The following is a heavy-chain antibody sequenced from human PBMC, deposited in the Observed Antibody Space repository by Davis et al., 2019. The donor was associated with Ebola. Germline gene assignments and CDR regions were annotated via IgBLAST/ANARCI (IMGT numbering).Heavy chain of an antibody. V-gene: IGHV3-30*18. Sequence: GESLKISCAASGFTFSTYGLHWVRQAPGKGLDWVAVISYDGSHTYYGDSVKGRFTISRDNSKNTVYLQMNSLGAEDTALYYCAKESDALPVLGLRNIVDYWGQGTLVTVSS. CDR2: ISYDGSHT. J-gene: IGHJ4*02. D-gene: IGHD5/OR15-5a*01. CDR3: AKESDALPVLGLRNIVDY. CDR1: GFTFSTYG.